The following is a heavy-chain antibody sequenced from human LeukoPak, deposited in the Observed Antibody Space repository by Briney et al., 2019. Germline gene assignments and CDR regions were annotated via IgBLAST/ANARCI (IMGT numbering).Heavy chain of an antibody. D-gene: IGHD6-13*01. V-gene: IGHV3-30*02. J-gene: IGHJ4*02. CDR1: GFTFSSYG. CDR2: IRYDGSNK. Sequence: GGSLRLSCAASGFTFSSYGMHWVRQAPGKGLEWVAFIRYDGSNKYYADSVKGRFTISRDNSKNTLYLQMNSLRAEDTAVYYCAKDIISRQQLVFLPSGIDYWGQGTLVTVSS. CDR3: AKDIISRQQLVFLPSGIDY.